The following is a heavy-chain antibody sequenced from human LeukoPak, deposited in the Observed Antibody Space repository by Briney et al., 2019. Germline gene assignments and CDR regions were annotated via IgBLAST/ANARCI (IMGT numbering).Heavy chain of an antibody. CDR3: ARVEVVVVAAIKYDAFDI. Sequence: SETLSLTCAVYGGSFSGYYWSWIRQPPGKGLEWIGEINHSGSTNYNPPLKSRVTISVDTSKNQFSLKLSSVTAADTAVYYCARVEVVVVAAIKYDAFDIWGQGTMVTVSS. CDR1: GGSFSGYY. D-gene: IGHD2-15*01. J-gene: IGHJ3*02. V-gene: IGHV4-34*01. CDR2: INHSGST.